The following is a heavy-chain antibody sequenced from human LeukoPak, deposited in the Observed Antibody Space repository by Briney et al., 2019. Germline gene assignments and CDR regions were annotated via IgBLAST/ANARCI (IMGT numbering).Heavy chain of an antibody. CDR2: ISGSSAST. CDR3: AKDRSSVAPWYFDY. J-gene: IGHJ4*02. D-gene: IGHD6-19*01. V-gene: IGHV3-23*01. CDR1: GGSIRSSNHY. Sequence: ETLSLTCAVSGGSIRSSNHYWGWIRQPPGKGLEWVSGISGSSASTYYADSVKGRFTISRDNSKNTLYLQMNSLRAEDTAVYYCAKDRSSVAPWYFDYWGQGTLVTVSS.